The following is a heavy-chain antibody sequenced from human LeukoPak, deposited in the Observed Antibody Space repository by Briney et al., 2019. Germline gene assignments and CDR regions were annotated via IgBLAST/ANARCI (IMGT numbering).Heavy chain of an antibody. D-gene: IGHD3-22*01. Sequence: PGGSLTLSCAASGFTFSSYAMSWLRPAPGKGLEWVSAISGSGGSTYYADSVKGRFTISRDNSKNTLYLQMNSLRAEDTAVYYCAKARLNYYYDSSPDAFDIWGQGTMVTVSS. CDR3: AKARLNYYYDSSPDAFDI. V-gene: IGHV3-23*01. CDR2: ISGSGGST. J-gene: IGHJ3*02. CDR1: GFTFSSYA.